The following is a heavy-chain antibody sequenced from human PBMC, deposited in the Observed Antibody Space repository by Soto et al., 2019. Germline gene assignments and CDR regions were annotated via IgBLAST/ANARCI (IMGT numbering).Heavy chain of an antibody. CDR2: IRSSGSTI. J-gene: IGHJ5*02. Sequence: GGSLRLSCAASGFTFSDYYMSWSRQAPGKGLEWVSYIRSSGSTIYYADSVKGRFTISRDNAKNSLYLQMNSLRAEDTAVYYWARAPGGGSYPGWFDPWGQGTLVTVSS. D-gene: IGHD3-16*01. CDR1: GFTFSDYY. CDR3: ARAPGGGSYPGWFDP. V-gene: IGHV3-11*01.